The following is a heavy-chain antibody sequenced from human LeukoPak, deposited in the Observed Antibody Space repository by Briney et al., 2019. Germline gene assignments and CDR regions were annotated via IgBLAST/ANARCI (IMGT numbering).Heavy chain of an antibody. V-gene: IGHV4-34*01. J-gene: IGHJ4*01. CDR2: INHSGST. CDR1: GGSFSGYY. D-gene: IGHD2-8*01. Sequence: PSETLSLTCAVYGGSFSGYYWSWIRQPPGKGLEWIGEINHSGSTNYNPSLKSRVTISVDTSKNQFSLKLRSVTAADAAVYYCARVLTSGLIDYWGHGTLVTASS. CDR3: ARVLTSGLIDY.